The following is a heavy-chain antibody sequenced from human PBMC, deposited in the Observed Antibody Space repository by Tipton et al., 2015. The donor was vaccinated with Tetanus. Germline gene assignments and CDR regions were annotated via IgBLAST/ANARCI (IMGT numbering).Heavy chain of an antibody. CDR1: GGSLRSYY. CDR3: ARSEQQLVRGYYYDYYMDV. CDR2: IYFSGHT. V-gene: IGHV4-59*01. D-gene: IGHD6-13*01. Sequence: TLSLTCTVSGGSLRSYYWSWIRQSPGKGLEWLGYIYFSGHTKYNPSLQSRVTISVDTSKNQFSLKLSSVTAADTAVYYCARSEQQLVRGYYYDYYMDVWGKGTTVTVSS. J-gene: IGHJ6*03.